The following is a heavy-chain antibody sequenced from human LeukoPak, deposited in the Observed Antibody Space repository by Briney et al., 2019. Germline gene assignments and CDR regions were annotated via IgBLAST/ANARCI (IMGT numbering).Heavy chain of an antibody. CDR3: ARSPSGYTSSWGCFDP. CDR2: INHSGSA. J-gene: IGHJ5*02. Sequence: SETLSLTCAVYGGSFSGYYWSWIRQPPGKGLEWIGEINHSGSANYNPSLKSRVTISVDTSKNQFSLKLSSVTAADTAVYFCARSPSGYTSSWGCFDPWGQGALVTVSS. CDR1: GGSFSGYY. V-gene: IGHV4-34*01. D-gene: IGHD6-13*01.